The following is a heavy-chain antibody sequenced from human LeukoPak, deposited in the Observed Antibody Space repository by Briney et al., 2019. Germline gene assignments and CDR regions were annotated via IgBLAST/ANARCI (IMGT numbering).Heavy chain of an antibody. D-gene: IGHD6-13*01. CDR3: AGRIAAAGDALN. CDR1: GGSISSYY. V-gene: IGHV4-59*12. Sequence: SETLSLTCTVSGGSISSYYWSWIRQPPGKGLEWIGYIYYSGSTNYNPSLKSRVTISVDTSKNQFSLKLSSVTAADTAVYYCAGRIAAAGDALNWGQGTLVTVSP. J-gene: IGHJ4*02. CDR2: IYYSGST.